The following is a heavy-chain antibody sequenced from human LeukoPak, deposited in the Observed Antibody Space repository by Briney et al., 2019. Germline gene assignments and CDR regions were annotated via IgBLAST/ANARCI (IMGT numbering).Heavy chain of an antibody. V-gene: IGHV4-59*08. D-gene: IGHD2-8*02. CDR2: IYYSGST. J-gene: IGHJ6*02. CDR1: GGSISSYY. CDR3: ARLPSLVYYYYGMDV. Sequence: SETLSLTCTVSGGSISSYYWSWIRQPPGKGLEWIGYIYYSGSTNYNPSLKSRVTISVDTSKNQFSLKLSSVTAADTAVYYCARLPSLVYYYYGMDVWGQGTTVTVSS.